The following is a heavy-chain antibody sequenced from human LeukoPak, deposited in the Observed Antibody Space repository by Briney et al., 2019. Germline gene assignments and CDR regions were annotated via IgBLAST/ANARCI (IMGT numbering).Heavy chain of an antibody. CDR1: GYTFTSYD. CDR2: MNPNSGNT. J-gene: IGHJ4*02. CDR3: ARGWVAARPSPVDY. D-gene: IGHD6-6*01. V-gene: IGHV1-8*03. Sequence: GASVKVSCKASGYTFTSYDINWVRQATGQGLEWMGWMNPNSGNTGYAQKFQGRVTITRNTSISTAYMELSSLRSEDTAVYYCARGWVAARPSPVDYWGQGTLVTVSS.